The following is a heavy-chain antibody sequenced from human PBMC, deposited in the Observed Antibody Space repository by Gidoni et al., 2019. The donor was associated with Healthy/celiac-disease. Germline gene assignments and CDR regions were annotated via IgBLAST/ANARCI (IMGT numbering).Heavy chain of an antibody. CDR3: ARGDSTAAAGTSLLDY. D-gene: IGHD6-13*01. V-gene: IGHV1-69*01. J-gene: IGHJ4*02. CDR2: IIPIFGTA. Sequence: QVQLVQSGAEVKKPGSSVKVPCKAFGCTFSSYAISWVRQDPGQGLEWMGGIIPIFGTANYAQKFQGRVTITADESTSTAYMELSSLRSEDTAVYYCARGDSTAAAGTSLLDYWGQGTLVTVSS. CDR1: GCTFSSYA.